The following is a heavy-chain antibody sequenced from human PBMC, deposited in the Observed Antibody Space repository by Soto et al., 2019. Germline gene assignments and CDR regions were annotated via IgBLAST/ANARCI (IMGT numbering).Heavy chain of an antibody. J-gene: IGHJ5*02. CDR2: ISAYNGNT. D-gene: IGHD2-8*01. Sequence: GASVKVSCKASGYTFTSYGISWVRQAPGQGLEWMGWISAYNGNTNYAQKLQGRVTMTTDTSTSTAYMELRSLRSDDTAVYYCARRSPYCTNGVCYTDNRFDPWGQGTLVTVSS. CDR3: ARRSPYCTNGVCYTDNRFDP. CDR1: GYTFTSYG. V-gene: IGHV1-18*01.